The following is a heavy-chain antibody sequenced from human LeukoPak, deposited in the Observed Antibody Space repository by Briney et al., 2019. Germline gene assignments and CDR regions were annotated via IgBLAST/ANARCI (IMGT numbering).Heavy chain of an antibody. CDR3: AKVLSLSVVVTFGFDY. Sequence: PGGSLRLSCAASGFTFSSYAMSWVRQAPGKGLEWVSAISGSGGSTYYADSVKGRFTISRDNSKNTLYLQMNSLRAEDTAVYYCAKVLSLSVVVTFGFDYWGQGTLVTVSS. CDR1: GFTFSSYA. V-gene: IGHV3-23*01. CDR2: ISGSGGST. D-gene: IGHD3-22*01. J-gene: IGHJ4*02.